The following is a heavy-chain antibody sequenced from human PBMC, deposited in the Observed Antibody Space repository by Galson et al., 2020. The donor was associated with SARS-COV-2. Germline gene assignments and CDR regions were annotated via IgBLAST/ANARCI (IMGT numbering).Heavy chain of an antibody. J-gene: IGHJ6*02. D-gene: IGHD2-8*01. V-gene: IGHV3-23*01. CDR2: IGGNAGST. CDR3: AKELNYHYYYGMDV. CDR1: GFTFSSYA. Sequence: GGSLRLSCAASGFTFSSYAMSWVRQAPGKGLEWVSTIGGNAGSTYYAHSVKGRFTISRDNSKNTLYLQMNSPRAEDTAVYYCAKELNYHYYYGMDVWGQGTTVTVSS.